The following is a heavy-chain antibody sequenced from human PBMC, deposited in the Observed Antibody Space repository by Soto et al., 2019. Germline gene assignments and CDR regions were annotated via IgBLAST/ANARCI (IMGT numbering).Heavy chain of an antibody. Sequence: GGSLSLSCAASGFTFSSYGMHWVRQAPGKGLEWVALVSYHGTNKYYGDSVNGRFTISRDNSKNTLHLQMNSLRAEDTAVYYCARGLPYDSSGYFFDYWGQGTLVTVAS. CDR3: ARGLPYDSSGYFFDY. J-gene: IGHJ4*02. CDR1: GFTFSSYG. CDR2: VSYHGTNK. V-gene: IGHV3-30*03. D-gene: IGHD3-22*01.